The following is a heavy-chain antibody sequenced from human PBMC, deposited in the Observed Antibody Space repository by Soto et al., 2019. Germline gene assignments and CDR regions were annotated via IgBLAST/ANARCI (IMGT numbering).Heavy chain of an antibody. CDR3: ARDADSSGYYSPYNFDY. Sequence: PGGSLRLSCAASGFTFSSYAMHWVRQAPGKGLEWVAVISYDGSNKYYADSVKGRFTISRDNSKNTLYLQMNSLRAEDTAVYYCARDADSSGYYSPYNFDYSGQGTLVTVSS. J-gene: IGHJ4*02. CDR2: ISYDGSNK. CDR1: GFTFSSYA. V-gene: IGHV3-30-3*01. D-gene: IGHD3-22*01.